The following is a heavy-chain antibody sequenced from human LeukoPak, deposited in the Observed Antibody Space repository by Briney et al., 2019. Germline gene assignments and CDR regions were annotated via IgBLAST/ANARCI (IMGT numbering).Heavy chain of an antibody. Sequence: GGSLRLSCAASGFSFSRYWMHWVRQAPGKGLEWVSAISGSGGSTYSADSVKGRFTISRDKSKNTLYLQMSSLRAEDTAVYYCAKAFQWLVAGDAFDIWGQGTMVTVSS. V-gene: IGHV3-23*01. J-gene: IGHJ3*02. CDR1: GFSFSRYW. CDR3: AKAFQWLVAGDAFDI. CDR2: ISGSGGST. D-gene: IGHD6-19*01.